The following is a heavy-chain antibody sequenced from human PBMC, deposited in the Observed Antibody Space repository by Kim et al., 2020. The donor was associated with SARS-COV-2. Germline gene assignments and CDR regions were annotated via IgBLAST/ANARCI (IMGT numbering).Heavy chain of an antibody. J-gene: IGHJ6*02. CDR2: MNPNSGNT. CDR3: ARGSLVLRVLEWYYYYGMDV. CDR1: GYTFTSYD. V-gene: IGHV1-8*01. Sequence: ASVKVSCKASGYTFTSYDINWVRQATGQGLEWMGWMNPNSGNTGYAQKFQGRVTMTRNTSISTAYMELSSLRSEDTAVYYCARGSLVLRVLEWYYYYGMDVWGQGNTVTVSS. D-gene: IGHD3-3*01.